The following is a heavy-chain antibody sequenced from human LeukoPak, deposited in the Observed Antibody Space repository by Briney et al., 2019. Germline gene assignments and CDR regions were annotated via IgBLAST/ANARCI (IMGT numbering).Heavy chain of an antibody. CDR2: INPSGGST. V-gene: IGHV1-46*03. CDR1: GYTFTSYY. CDR3: ASAYYYYYYMDV. J-gene: IGHJ6*03. Sequence: ASVKVSCKASGYTFTSYYMHWVRQAPGHGLEWMGIINPSGGSTSYAQKFQGRVTMTRDTSTSTVYMELSSLRSEDTAVYYCASAYYYYYYMDVWGKGTTVTVSS.